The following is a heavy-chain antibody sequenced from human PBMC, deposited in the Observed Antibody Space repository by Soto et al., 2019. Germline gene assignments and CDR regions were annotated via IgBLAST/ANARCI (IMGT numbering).Heavy chain of an antibody. J-gene: IGHJ4*02. CDR1: GFTFSSYA. D-gene: IGHD3-22*01. CDR2: ISYDGSNK. Sequence: QVQLVESGGGVVQPGRSLRLSCAASGFTFSSYAMHWVRQAPGKGLEWVAVISYDGSNKYYADSVKGRFTISRDNSKNTRYLQMNSLRAEDTAVYYCARLSGYYYDSSGYYYFDYWGQGTLVTVTS. V-gene: IGHV3-30-3*01. CDR3: ARLSGYYYDSSGYYYFDY.